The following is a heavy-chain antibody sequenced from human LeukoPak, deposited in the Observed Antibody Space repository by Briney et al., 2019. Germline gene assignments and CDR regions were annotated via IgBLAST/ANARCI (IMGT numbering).Heavy chain of an antibody. CDR2: SSGSGGRT. CDR3: AKGARGSYFHYWTN. V-gene: IGHV3-23*01. CDR1: GCTFSNYG. Sequence: GSVRVSCPASGCTFSNYGMIWVRQAPGKGLEWVSWSSGSGGRTYYADSVKGRFTISRDNSKNTVYLQLNSLRAEATAAYYCAKGARGSYFHYWTNWGEGTLVTVSS. D-gene: IGHD3-16*01. J-gene: IGHJ4*02.